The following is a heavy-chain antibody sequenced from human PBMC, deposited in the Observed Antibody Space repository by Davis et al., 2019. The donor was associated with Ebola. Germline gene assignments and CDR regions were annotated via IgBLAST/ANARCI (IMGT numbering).Heavy chain of an antibody. D-gene: IGHD5-12*01. J-gene: IGHJ1*01. CDR1: GFTFSSYA. CDR2: ISGSGGST. V-gene: IGHV3-23*01. CDR3: ANFPTHRIVPTIGYFQY. Sequence: GESLKISCAASGFTFSSYAMSWVRQAPGKGLEWVSAISGSGGSTYYADSVKGRFTISRDNSKNTLYLQMNSLRAEDTAVYYCANFPTHRIVPTIGYFQYWGQGTLVSVSS.